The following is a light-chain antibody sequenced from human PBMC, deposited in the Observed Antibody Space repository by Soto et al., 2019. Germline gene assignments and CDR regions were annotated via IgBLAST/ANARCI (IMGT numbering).Light chain of an antibody. J-gene: IGLJ1*01. CDR1: SSNIGSNT. Sequence: QSVLTQPPSASGTPGQIVAISCSGSSSNIGSNTVTWYQQLPGTAPKLLIYSTSQRSSGVPGRFSGSKSGASASLSISGLQSEDEAHYYCAAWDDRLDVYVFGTGTKLTVL. CDR3: AAWDDRLDVYV. CDR2: STS. V-gene: IGLV1-44*01.